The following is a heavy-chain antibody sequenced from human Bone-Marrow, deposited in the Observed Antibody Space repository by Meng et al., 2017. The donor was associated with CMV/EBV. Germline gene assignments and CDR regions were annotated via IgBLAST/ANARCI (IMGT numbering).Heavy chain of an antibody. D-gene: IGHD2-2*02. CDR1: GFTFDDYT. Sequence: GESLKISCAASGFTFDDYTMHWVRQAPGKGLEWVSLISWDGGSTYYADSVKGRFTISRDNSKNSLYLQMNSLRTEDTALYYSAKSLMPDCSSTSCYIQTDYGMDVWGQGTTVTVSS. J-gene: IGHJ6*02. V-gene: IGHV3-43*01. CDR3: AKSLMPDCSSTSCYIQTDYGMDV. CDR2: ISWDGGST.